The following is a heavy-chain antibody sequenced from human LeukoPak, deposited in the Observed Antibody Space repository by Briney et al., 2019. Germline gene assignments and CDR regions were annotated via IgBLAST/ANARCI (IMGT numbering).Heavy chain of an antibody. CDR3: ARDQSSSSPYFFDF. CDR2: ISGSGGGT. D-gene: IGHD6-6*01. V-gene: IGHV3-23*01. J-gene: IGHJ4*02. Sequence: TGGSLRLSCAASGFTFSIYAMSWVRQAPGKGLEWVSSISGSGGGTYYADSVKGRFTISRDNSKNTLYLQMNSLRAEDTAVFYCARDQSSSSPYFFDFWGQGTLVTVSS. CDR1: GFTFSIYA.